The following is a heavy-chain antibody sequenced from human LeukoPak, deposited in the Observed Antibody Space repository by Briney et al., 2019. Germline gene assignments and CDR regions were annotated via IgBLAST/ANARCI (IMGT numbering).Heavy chain of an antibody. CDR2: ISSSSSYI. V-gene: IGHV3-21*01. CDR1: GFTFSSYS. Sequence: GGSLRLSCAASGFTFSSYSMNWVRPAPGKGLEWVSSISSSSSYIYYADSVKGRFTISRDNAKNSLYLQMNSLRAEDTAVYYCARGMVVAATGFDYWGQGTLVTVSS. J-gene: IGHJ4*02. CDR3: ARGMVVAATGFDY. D-gene: IGHD2-15*01.